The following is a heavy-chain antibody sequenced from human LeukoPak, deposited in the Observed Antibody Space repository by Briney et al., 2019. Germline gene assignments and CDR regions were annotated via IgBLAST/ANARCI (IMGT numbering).Heavy chain of an antibody. CDR2: IKSKTDGGTT. CDR3: ISSSWYWDY. Sequence: GGSLRLSXAASGFTFSNAWMSWVRQAPGKGLEWVGRIKSKTDGGTTDYVAPVRGRFTISRDDSKNTLYLQMNSLKTEDTAVYYCISSSWYWDYWGQGTLVTVSS. J-gene: IGHJ4*02. V-gene: IGHV3-15*01. D-gene: IGHD6-13*01. CDR1: GFTFSNAW.